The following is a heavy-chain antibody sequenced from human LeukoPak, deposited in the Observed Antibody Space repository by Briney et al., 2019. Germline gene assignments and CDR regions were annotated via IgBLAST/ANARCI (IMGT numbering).Heavy chain of an antibody. V-gene: IGHV4-59*01. CDR1: GGSISNYY. D-gene: IGHD3-9*01. J-gene: IGHJ4*02. CDR3: ARGQSYYDFLTAHHSPLNYFDN. CDR2: IYYSGST. Sequence: PSETLSLTCTVSGGSISNYYWSWIRQPPGEGLEWIGYIYYSGSTNYNPSLKSRVTISVDTSKNQFSLELRSVTAADTAVYYCARGQSYYDFLTAHHSPLNYFDNWGQGTLVTVSS.